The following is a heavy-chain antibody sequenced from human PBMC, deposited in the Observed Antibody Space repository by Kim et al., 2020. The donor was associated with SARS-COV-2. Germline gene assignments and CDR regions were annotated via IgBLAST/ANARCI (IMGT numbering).Heavy chain of an antibody. CDR2: INLSGIT. Sequence: SETLSLTCAVYGGSFSGYYWNWIRQPPGKGLEWIGDINLSGITNYNPSLKSRVTLSVDTAKKQFSLELRSVTAADTAVYYCARGGSSDWYRARGGLDYWGQGTLVTVSS. CDR1: GGSFSGYY. V-gene: IGHV4-34*01. J-gene: IGHJ4*02. D-gene: IGHD6-13*01. CDR3: ARGGSSDWYRARGGLDY.